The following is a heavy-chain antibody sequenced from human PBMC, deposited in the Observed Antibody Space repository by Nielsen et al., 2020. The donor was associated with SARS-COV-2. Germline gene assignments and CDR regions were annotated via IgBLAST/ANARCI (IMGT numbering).Heavy chain of an antibody. Sequence: GESLKISCAASGFTFSIYIMTWVRQAPGKGLEWVAAIDGTSSYIYYADAVKGRLTISRDNAKNSLFLQMDSLRAEDTAVYYCARRWYGSGSDREAFDIWGRGTMVTISS. CDR2: IDGTSSYI. D-gene: IGHD3-10*01. J-gene: IGHJ3*02. CDR3: ARRWYGSGSDREAFDI. CDR1: GFTFSIYI. V-gene: IGHV3-21*01.